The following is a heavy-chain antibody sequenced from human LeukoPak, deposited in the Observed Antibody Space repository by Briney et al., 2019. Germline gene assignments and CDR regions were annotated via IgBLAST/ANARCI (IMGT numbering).Heavy chain of an antibody. Sequence: SVKVSCQAYGGTFSSYAISWVRQAPGQGLEWMGRIIPILGIANYAQEFQGRVTITADKSTSTAYMELSSLRSEDTAVYYCARGYSDGTAAYYFVFWGQGTLVTVSS. J-gene: IGHJ4*02. V-gene: IGHV1-69*04. CDR3: ARGYSDGTAAYYFVF. CDR2: IIPILGIA. CDR1: GGTFSSYA. D-gene: IGHD3-22*01.